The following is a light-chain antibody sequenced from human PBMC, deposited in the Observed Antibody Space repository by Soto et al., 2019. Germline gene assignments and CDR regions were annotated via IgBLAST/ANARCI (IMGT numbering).Light chain of an antibody. Sequence: QSALTQPASVSVSPGQSITIPCTGTSRDVGAYNYVSWYQQHPGKAPKLMIYDVSNRPPGVSNRFSGSKSGNTASLTISGLQAEDEADYYCSSYTISTTVIFGGGTQLTVL. V-gene: IGLV2-14*01. J-gene: IGLJ2*01. CDR1: SRDVGAYNY. CDR2: DVS. CDR3: SSYTISTTVI.